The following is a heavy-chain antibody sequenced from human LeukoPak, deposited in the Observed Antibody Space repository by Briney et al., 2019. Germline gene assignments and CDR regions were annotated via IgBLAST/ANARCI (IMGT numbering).Heavy chain of an antibody. V-gene: IGHV4-4*07. Sequence: SETLSLTCTVSGGSISNYYWSWIRQPAGKGLEWIGRIYTSGSTNYNPSLKSRVTMSVDTSKNQFSLKLSSVTAADTALYYCARGGYIGANRNAFDIWGQGTMVTVSS. CDR2: IYTSGST. CDR1: GGSISNYY. D-gene: IGHD5-24*01. J-gene: IGHJ3*02. CDR3: ARGGYIGANRNAFDI.